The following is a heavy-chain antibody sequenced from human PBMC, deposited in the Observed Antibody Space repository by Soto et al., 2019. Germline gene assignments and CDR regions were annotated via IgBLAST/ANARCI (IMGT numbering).Heavy chain of an antibody. CDR3: AKDRDNWNFLEY. V-gene: IGHV3-30*18. CDR2: ISYDGSNK. J-gene: IGHJ4*02. Sequence: GGSLRLSCAASGFTFSSYGMHWVRQAPGKGLEWVAVISYDGSNKYYADSVKGRFTISRDNSKNKLYLQMNRLRAEDTAVYYCAKDRDNWNFLEYWGEGTLVTVSS. CDR1: GFTFSSYG. D-gene: IGHD1-7*01.